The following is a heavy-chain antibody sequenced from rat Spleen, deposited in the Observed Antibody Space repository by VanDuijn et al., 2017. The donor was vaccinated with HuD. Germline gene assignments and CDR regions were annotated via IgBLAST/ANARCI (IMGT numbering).Heavy chain of an antibody. CDR2: IKSAGST. CDR3: ASTTVGGGYYFDY. J-gene: IGHJ2*01. Sequence: EVQLQESGPGPVKVSESLSLTCSVTGYSITNSYRWNWIRKLPGNKLEWMGYIKSAGSTNYNPPLKSQISITRDTSKETFFLQLTSVTTEDTAAYYCASTTVGGGYYFDYWGQGVMVTVSS. V-gene: IGHV3-3*01. D-gene: IGHD1-1*01. CDR1: GYSITNSYR.